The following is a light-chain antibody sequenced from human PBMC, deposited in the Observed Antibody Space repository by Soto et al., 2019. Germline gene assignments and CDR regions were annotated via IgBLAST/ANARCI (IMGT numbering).Light chain of an antibody. J-gene: IGKJ1*01. V-gene: IGKV1-5*01. CDR3: QQYETFSGT. CDR2: DAS. Sequence: XXXXTXSXXXXSVSVGXTGTVTFLASQSVSGWLAWYQQKPGEAPKLLIYDASALPRGVPSRFSGSGSGTKFTLTIASLQPDDFATYYCQQYETFSGTFGPGTKVDVK. CDR1: QSVSGW.